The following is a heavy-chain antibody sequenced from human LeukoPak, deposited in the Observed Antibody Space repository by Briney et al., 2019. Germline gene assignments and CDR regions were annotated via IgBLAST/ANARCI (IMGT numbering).Heavy chain of an antibody. J-gene: IGHJ4*02. Sequence: ASVKVSCKASGYTFTSYYIHWVRQAPGQGLEWMGIINPSGGSTSYAQKFQGRVTMTTDTSTSTAYMELRSLKSDDTAVYYCARASYCSDGSCYSDYWGQGTLVTVSS. D-gene: IGHD2-15*01. CDR3: ARASYCSDGSCYSDY. CDR1: GYTFTSYY. V-gene: IGHV1-46*01. CDR2: INPSGGST.